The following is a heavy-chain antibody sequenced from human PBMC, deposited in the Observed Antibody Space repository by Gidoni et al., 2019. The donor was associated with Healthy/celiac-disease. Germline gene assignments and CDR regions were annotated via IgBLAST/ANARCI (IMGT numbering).Heavy chain of an antibody. CDR1: GFTFSSYG. V-gene: IGHV3-33*01. CDR2: IGYDGSNK. J-gene: IGHJ4*02. CDR3: ARERQDIVVVPAASGGICDY. Sequence: QVQLVESGVGVVQPGRSLRLSCAASGFTFSSYGMHWVRQAPGKGLEWVAVIGYDGSNKYYADSVKGRFTISRDNSKNTLYLQMNSLRAEDTAVYYCARERQDIVVVPAASGGICDYWGQGTLVTVSS. D-gene: IGHD2-2*01.